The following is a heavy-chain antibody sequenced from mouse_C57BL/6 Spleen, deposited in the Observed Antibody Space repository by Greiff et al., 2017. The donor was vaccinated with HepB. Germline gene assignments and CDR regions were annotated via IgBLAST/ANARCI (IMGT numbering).Heavy chain of an antibody. V-gene: IGHV1-64*01. J-gene: IGHJ4*01. CDR1: GYTFTSYW. CDR2: IHPNSGST. D-gene: IGHD1-1*01. CDR3: ARSSNYGSSYGAMDY. Sequence: QVQLQQPGAELVKPGASVKLSCKASGYTFTSYWMHWVKQRPGQGLEWIGMIHPNSGSTNYNEKFKSKATLTVDKSSSTAYMQLSSLTSEDSAVYYCARSSNYGSSYGAMDYWGQGTSVTVSS.